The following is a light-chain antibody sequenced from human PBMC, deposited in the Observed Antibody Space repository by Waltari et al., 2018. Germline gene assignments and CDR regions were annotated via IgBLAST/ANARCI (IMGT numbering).Light chain of an antibody. Sequence: DIVMTQSPESLAVSLGERATISCKTSESVLYSSNNKNHLAWYQQKPGQPPRLLLYLASTRESGVPDRFIGSGSETDFTHTVTSLQAEDVAVYYCQQYYNTPLTFGGGTKVEVK. CDR1: ESVLYSSNNKNH. CDR3: QQYYNTPLT. J-gene: IGKJ4*01. CDR2: LAS. V-gene: IGKV4-1*01.